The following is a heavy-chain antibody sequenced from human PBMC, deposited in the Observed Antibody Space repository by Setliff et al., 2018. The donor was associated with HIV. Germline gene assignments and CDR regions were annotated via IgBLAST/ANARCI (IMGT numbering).Heavy chain of an antibody. V-gene: IGHV5-51*01. CDR2: IYPGDSET. CDR1: GYSLTSYW. Sequence: GESLKISCRVSGYSLTSYWIAWVRQMPGRGLEWMGNIYPGDSETRYSPSFVGQVTFSVDKSVNTAYLQRRSLKASDTAMYYCARGGLYDSGGYYPPPAGRIDSWGPGTLVTVS. D-gene: IGHD3-22*01. CDR3: ARGGLYDSGGYYPPPAGRIDS. J-gene: IGHJ4*02.